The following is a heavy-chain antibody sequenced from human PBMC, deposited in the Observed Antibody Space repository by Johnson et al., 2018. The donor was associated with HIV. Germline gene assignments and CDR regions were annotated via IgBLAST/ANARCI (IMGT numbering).Heavy chain of an antibody. Sequence: VQLVESGGGLVQPGGSLRLSCAASGFTFDDYGMSWVRQAPGKGLEWVSGINWNGGSTGHADSVKGRFTISRDNAKNSLYLQMNSLRAEDTALYYCARGDYYDSSGYFSDAFDIWGQGTMVTVSS. J-gene: IGHJ3*02. CDR2: INWNGGST. V-gene: IGHV3-20*04. CDR3: ARGDYYDSSGYFSDAFDI. D-gene: IGHD3-22*01. CDR1: GFTFDDYG.